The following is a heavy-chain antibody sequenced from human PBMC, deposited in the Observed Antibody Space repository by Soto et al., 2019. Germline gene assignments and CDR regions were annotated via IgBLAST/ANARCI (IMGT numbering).Heavy chain of an antibody. J-gene: IGHJ6*02. D-gene: IGHD6-19*01. Sequence: ASVKVSCKASGGTFSSYAISWMRQAPGQGLEWMGGIIPNSGGTNYAQKFQGRVTMTRDTSISTAYMELNRLRSDDTAVYYCARDQSPSSGWPGMDVWGQGTTVTVSS. CDR1: GGTFSSYA. CDR2: IIPNSGGT. CDR3: ARDQSPSSGWPGMDV. V-gene: IGHV1-2*02.